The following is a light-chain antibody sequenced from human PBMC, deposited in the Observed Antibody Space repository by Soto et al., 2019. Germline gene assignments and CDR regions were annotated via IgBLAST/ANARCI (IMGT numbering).Light chain of an antibody. CDR1: SSTIGSNF. CDR2: NNY. CDR3: AAWDDHLTPYWV. Sequence: QSVLTQPPSASGAPGQSVSISCSGSSSTIGSNFVYWYQQLPGAAPKLLIFNNYRRPSVVPDRFSGSKSGTSASLAITGLRSEDEGDYYCAAWDDHLTPYWVFGGGTKLTVL. V-gene: IGLV1-47*02. J-gene: IGLJ3*02.